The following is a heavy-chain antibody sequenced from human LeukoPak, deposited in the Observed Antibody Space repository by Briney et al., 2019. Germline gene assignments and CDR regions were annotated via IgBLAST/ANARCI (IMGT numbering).Heavy chain of an antibody. J-gene: IGHJ4*02. CDR1: GFTFNNYA. Sequence: GGSLRLSCAASGFTFNNYAMNWVRQAPGKGLEWVSSISSSSSYIYYADSVKGRFTISRDNAKNSLYLQMNSLRAEDTAVYYCARDGSQWLVFDYWGQGTLVTVSS. D-gene: IGHD6-19*01. CDR3: ARDGSQWLVFDY. V-gene: IGHV3-21*01. CDR2: ISSSSSYI.